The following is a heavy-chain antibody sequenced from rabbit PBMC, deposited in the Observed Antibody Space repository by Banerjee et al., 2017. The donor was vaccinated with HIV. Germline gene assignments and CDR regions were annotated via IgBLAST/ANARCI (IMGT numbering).Heavy chain of an antibody. CDR1: GFDLSSYNY. CDR2: IYAGSSDSP. J-gene: IGHJ4*01. D-gene: IGHD4-1*01. CDR3: VRHNSGLTL. Sequence: QSLEESGGGLVQPEGSLALTCTASGFDLSSYNYMCWVHQAPGKGLEWIACIYAGSSDSPYYASWAKGRFTISRTSAAVDQKMPSLAAADTATYFCVRHNSGLTLWGQGTLVAVS. V-gene: IGHV1S40*01.